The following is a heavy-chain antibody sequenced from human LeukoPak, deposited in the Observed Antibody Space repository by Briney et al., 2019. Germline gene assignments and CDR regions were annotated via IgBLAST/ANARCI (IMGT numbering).Heavy chain of an antibody. V-gene: IGHV3-7*01. CDR2: IKQDGSEK. D-gene: IGHD7-27*01. CDR1: GFTISNYW. CDR3: ARDSQNWGSPLYYFDY. Sequence: PGGSLRLSCAASGFTISNYWMSWVRQAPGKGLEWVANIKQDGSEKKYVDSVKGRFTISRDNSKKMLYLQMNSLRAEDTAVYYCARDSQNWGSPLYYFDYWGQGTLVTVSS. J-gene: IGHJ4*02.